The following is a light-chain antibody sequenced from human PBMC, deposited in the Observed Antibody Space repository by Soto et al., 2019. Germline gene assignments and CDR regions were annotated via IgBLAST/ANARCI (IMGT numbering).Light chain of an antibody. Sequence: ILMTQSPATLSVSPCEIATLSSRASQSVSIHLAWYQQKPGQAPRLLIYGATTRATGIAARFSGCGSGTEFTLTISSLESEDFAVYYCHQRSNRPQPLGQGTKA. J-gene: IGKJ1*01. V-gene: IGKV3D-15*01. CDR2: GAT. CDR1: QSVSIH. CDR3: HQRSNRPQP.